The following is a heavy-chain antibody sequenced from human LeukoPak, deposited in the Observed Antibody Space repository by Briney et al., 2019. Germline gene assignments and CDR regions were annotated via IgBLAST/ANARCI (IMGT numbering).Heavy chain of an antibody. CDR3: ARGRWGPFDY. J-gene: IGHJ4*02. Sequence: SETLSLTCTVSGGSISSSSYYWGWIRQPPGKGLEWIGSIYYSGSTYYNPSLKSQVTISVDTSKNQFSLKLSSVTAADTAVYYCARGRWGPFDYWGQGTLVTVSS. D-gene: IGHD3-16*01. CDR2: IYYSGST. CDR1: GGSISSSSYY. V-gene: IGHV4-39*07.